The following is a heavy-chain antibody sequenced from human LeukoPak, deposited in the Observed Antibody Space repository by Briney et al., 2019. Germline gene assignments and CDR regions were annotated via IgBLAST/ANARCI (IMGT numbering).Heavy chain of an antibody. D-gene: IGHD3-10*02. V-gene: IGHV4-4*07. CDR2: IYYTGNT. Sequence: SETLSLPCSVSGGSTSDYYWICIPQPAEQGLEWLGRIYYTGNTAYNPSLESRLSMSLDTAKNQFSLKVTSVTAADTAVYYCARGGTLFTYFDSWGQGALVTVSS. CDR3: ARGGTLFTYFDS. CDR1: GGSTSDYY. J-gene: IGHJ4*02.